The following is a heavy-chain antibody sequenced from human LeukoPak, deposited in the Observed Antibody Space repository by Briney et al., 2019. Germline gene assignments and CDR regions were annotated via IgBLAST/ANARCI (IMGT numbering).Heavy chain of an antibody. CDR3: AREVRGSSWSDYYYYMDV. CDR2: IYYSGST. CDR1: GGSISSSSYY. D-gene: IGHD6-13*01. J-gene: IGHJ6*03. V-gene: IGHV4-39*07. Sequence: KPSETLSLTCTVSGGSISSSSYYWGWIRQPPGKGLEWIGSIYYSGSTYYNPSLKSRVTISVDTSKNQFSLKLSSVTAADTAVYYCAREVRGSSWSDYYYYMDVWGKGTMVTVSS.